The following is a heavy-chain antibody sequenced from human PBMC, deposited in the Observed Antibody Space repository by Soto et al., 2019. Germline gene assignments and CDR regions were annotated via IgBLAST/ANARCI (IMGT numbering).Heavy chain of an antibody. CDR1: GGSISSGGYY. D-gene: IGHD5-18*01. V-gene: IGHV4-31*03. Sequence: QVQLQESGPGLVKPSQTLSLTCTVSGGSISSGGYYWYWIRQHSGKGLEWIGFTYYSGTTSYNPSLKSRVTISVDTSKNPVSLKLRSVTAADTAVYYCASRDVDTTMVGRDYWGQGTLVTVSS. CDR2: TYYSGTT. CDR3: ASRDVDTTMVGRDY. J-gene: IGHJ4*02.